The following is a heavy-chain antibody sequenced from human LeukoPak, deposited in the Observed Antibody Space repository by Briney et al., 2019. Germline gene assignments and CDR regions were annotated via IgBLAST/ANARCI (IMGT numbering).Heavy chain of an antibody. D-gene: IGHD3-3*01. V-gene: IGHV1-8*01. CDR3: TRYAISGVVVIRVALGY. CDR2: MDPNTGHT. CDR1: GYTFTSYD. Sequence: ASVKVSCKASGYTFTSYDINWVRQAPGQGLEWMGWMDPNTGHTGYAQKFQGRVTMTRNTSITTAYMQLSSLRSEDTAVYFCTRYAISGVVVIRVALGYWGQGTLVTVPS. J-gene: IGHJ4*02.